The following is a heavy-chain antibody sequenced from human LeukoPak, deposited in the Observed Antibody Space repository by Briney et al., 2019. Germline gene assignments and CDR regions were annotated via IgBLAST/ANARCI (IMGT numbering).Heavy chain of an antibody. CDR1: GFNLASYM. V-gene: IGHV3-21*01. CDR2: ISSTGSYI. CDR3: TRVAQSGPTGWFDR. D-gene: IGHD1-1*01. Sequence: PGGTLRLSCAASGFNLASYMLNWVRQAPGKGLEWVSSISSTGSYIYYADSVKGRFTISRDNPGNVFYLQMDSLRAEDTAVYYCTRVAQSGPTGWFDRWGQGTLVTVSS. J-gene: IGHJ5*02.